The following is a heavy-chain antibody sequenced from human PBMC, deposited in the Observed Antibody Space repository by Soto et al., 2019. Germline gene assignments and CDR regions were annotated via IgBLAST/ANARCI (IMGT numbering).Heavy chain of an antibody. CDR2: MYYSGST. D-gene: IGHD4-17*01. CDR1: GGSISSYY. J-gene: IGHJ3*02. V-gene: IGHV4-59*01. CDR3: ARQYGDYVRGAFDI. Sequence: QVQLQESGPGLVKPSETLSLTCTVSGGSISSYYWSWIRQPPGKGLEWIGYMYYSGSTNYNPSLNSRVTISVDTSKNQFSLKLSSVTAADTAVYYCARQYGDYVRGAFDIWGQGTMVTVSS.